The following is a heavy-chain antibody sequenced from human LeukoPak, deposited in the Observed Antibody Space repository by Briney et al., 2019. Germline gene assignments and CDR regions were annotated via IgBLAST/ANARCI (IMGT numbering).Heavy chain of an antibody. CDR2: ISTSSIYI. Sequence: GGSLRLSYAASGFTFSRYSMNWVRQAPGKGLEWISSISTSSIYIYYADSVKGRFTISRDNAKNSLYLQMNSLRAEDTAVYYCARNSAAISPGFDYWGQGTLVTVSS. J-gene: IGHJ4*02. D-gene: IGHD2-2*01. CDR3: ARNSAAISPGFDY. V-gene: IGHV3-21*01. CDR1: GFTFSRYS.